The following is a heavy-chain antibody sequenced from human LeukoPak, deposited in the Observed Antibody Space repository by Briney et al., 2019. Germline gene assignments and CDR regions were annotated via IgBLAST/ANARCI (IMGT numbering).Heavy chain of an antibody. CDR1: GFTVSNNY. D-gene: IGHD6-13*01. CDR3: ARDRTGQQQISRKDYYYMDV. Sequence: GGSLRLSCAASGFTVSNNYMSWVRQAPGKGLEWVSIIYSDGSTDYADSVKGRFTISRDNSKNTLYLQMNSLRAEDTAVYYCARDRTGQQQISRKDYYYMDVWGKGTTVTISS. V-gene: IGHV3-66*01. CDR2: IYSDGST. J-gene: IGHJ6*03.